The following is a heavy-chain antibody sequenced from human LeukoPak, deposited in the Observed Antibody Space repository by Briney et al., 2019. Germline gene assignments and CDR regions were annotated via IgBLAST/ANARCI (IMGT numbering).Heavy chain of an antibody. Sequence: ASVKVSCKASGYTFTGYYMHWLRQAPGQGLEWMGWINPNSGGTNYAQKFQGRVTMTRDTSISTAYMELSRLRSDDTAVYYCARVMAARQDNWFDPWGQGTLVTVSS. D-gene: IGHD6-6*01. V-gene: IGHV1-2*02. CDR1: GYTFTGYY. CDR3: ARVMAARQDNWFDP. J-gene: IGHJ5*02. CDR2: INPNSGGT.